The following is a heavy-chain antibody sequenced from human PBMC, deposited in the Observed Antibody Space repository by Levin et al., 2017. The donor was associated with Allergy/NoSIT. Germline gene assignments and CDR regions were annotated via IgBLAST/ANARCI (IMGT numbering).Heavy chain of an antibody. Sequence: PGGSLRLSCTASGFTFGDYAMSWFRQAPGKGLEWVGFIRSKAYGGTTEYAASVKGRFTISRDDSKSIAYLQMNSLKTEDTAVYYCTRDRSTHPLIRSANCSSTSCYATARRSYYYYGMDVWGQGTTVTVSS. CDR2: IRSKAYGGTT. D-gene: IGHD2-2*01. V-gene: IGHV3-49*03. J-gene: IGHJ6*02. CDR1: GFTFGDYA. CDR3: TRDRSTHPLIRSANCSSTSCYATARRSYYYYGMDV.